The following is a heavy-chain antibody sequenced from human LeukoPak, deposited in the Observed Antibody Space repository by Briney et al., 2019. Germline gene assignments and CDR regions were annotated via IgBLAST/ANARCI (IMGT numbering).Heavy chain of an antibody. J-gene: IGHJ4*02. Sequence: PGGSLRLSCAASGFSFSSYGMHWVRQAPGKGLEWVAFIRYDGSSKYYADSVKGRFTISRDNSKNTLYLQMNSLRAGDTAVYYCAKPHFDDWGQGTLVTVSS. CDR3: AKPHFDD. CDR2: IRYDGSSK. V-gene: IGHV3-30*02. CDR1: GFSFSSYG.